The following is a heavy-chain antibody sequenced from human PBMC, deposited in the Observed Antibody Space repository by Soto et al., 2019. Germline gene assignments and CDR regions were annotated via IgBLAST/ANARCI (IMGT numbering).Heavy chain of an antibody. Sequence: SQTLSLTCSVSGDSPNSYYWTCIRQPPGKGLQWIGYVFHTGNTNYNPSLKIRVTISEDASKNQVSLRLTSVTAADTAVYFCAREQYNWKIWGQGPLGSVSS. CDR2: VFHTGNT. V-gene: IGHV4-59*01. D-gene: IGHD1-20*01. J-gene: IGHJ4*02. CDR3: AREQYNWKI. CDR1: GDSPNSYY.